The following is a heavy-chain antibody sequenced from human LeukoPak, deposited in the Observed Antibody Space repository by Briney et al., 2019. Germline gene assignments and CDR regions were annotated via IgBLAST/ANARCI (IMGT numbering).Heavy chain of an antibody. V-gene: IGHV1-18*01. CDR1: GYTFTSYG. D-gene: IGHD2-2*02. CDR2: ISAYNGNT. Sequence: GASVKVSCKASGYTFTSYGISWVRQAPGQGLEWMGWISAYNGNTNYAQKLQGRVTMTTDTSTSTAYMELRSLRSDDTAVYYCARDPKFAYCSSTSCYTGNFDYWGQGTLVTVSS. CDR3: ARDPKFAYCSSTSCYTGNFDY. J-gene: IGHJ4*02.